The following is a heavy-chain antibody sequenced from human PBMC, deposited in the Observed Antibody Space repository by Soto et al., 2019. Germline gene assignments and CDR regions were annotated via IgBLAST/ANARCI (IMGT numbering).Heavy chain of an antibody. J-gene: IGHJ4*02. CDR3: ANGRYTNSPEYDY. Sequence: HVQLVESGGGVVQPGRSLRLSCAASGLTFSIYVMNWVRQAADKGLEWVAGISYDGSNRYHADSVKGRFTVSRDNSKNTLYLQLDSLSTEDTAIYYCANGRYTNSPEYDYWGQGTLVTVSS. V-gene: IGHV3-30*18. CDR1: GLTFSIYV. CDR2: ISYDGSNR. D-gene: IGHD5-18*01.